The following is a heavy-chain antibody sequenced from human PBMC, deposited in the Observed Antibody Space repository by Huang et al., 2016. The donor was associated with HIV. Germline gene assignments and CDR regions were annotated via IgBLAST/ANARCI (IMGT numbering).Heavy chain of an antibody. V-gene: IGHV4-34*01. CDR2: INDNGYT. Sequence: QVQLQQWGAGLLKPSETLSLTCAVYGGSVSGHYWSWIRQPPVKGLEWIAEINDNGYTNSNPSLKSRVTISVHTSRNQFSLKLNAVTAADAAVYYCARASWYEPRSWYFGLWGRGTLVTVSS. J-gene: IGHJ2*01. D-gene: IGHD6-13*01. CDR3: ARASWYEPRSWYFGL. CDR1: GGSVSGHY.